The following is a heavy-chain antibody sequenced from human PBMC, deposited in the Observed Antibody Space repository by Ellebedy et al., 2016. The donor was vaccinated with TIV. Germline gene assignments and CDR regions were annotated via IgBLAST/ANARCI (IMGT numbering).Heavy chain of an antibody. CDR1: GFTFSSSW. CDR3: ARDVLFGEIWP. V-gene: IGHV3-74*01. J-gene: IGHJ4*02. D-gene: IGHD3-10*01. CDR2: INIDGTST. Sequence: GESLKISCAASGFTFSSSWMHWFRQTPGKGLVWVSRINIDGTSTTYADSVKGRFTISRDNAKNTLYLQMNSLRGEDTAVYYCARDVLFGEIWPWGQGTLVTVSS.